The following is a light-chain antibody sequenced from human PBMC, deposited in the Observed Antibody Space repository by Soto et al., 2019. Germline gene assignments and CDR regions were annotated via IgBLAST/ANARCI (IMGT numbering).Light chain of an antibody. J-gene: IGKJ2*01. V-gene: IGKV1-5*03. CDR1: QSISSW. CDR3: QQYNSYPYT. CDR2: KAS. Sequence: DIQMTQSRATRSASVGDRVTITCRASQSISSWLAWYQQKPGKAPKLLIYKASSLESGVPSRFSGSGSGTEFTLTISSLQPDDFATYYCQQYNSYPYTFGQGTKLEIK.